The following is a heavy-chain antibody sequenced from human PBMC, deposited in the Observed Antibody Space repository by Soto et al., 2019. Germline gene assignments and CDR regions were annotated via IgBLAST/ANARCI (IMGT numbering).Heavy chain of an antibody. D-gene: IGHD4-17*01. V-gene: IGHV3-30-3*01. CDR3: VRAVYTLTTPYYFDF. Sequence: GGSLRLSCAASGLIVSDNYLSWVRQAPGKGLEWAAAISFDGSKKYYADSVKGRFNISRDNSKNTLYLQMNSLRVEDTAVYYCVRAVYTLTTPYYFDFWGQGTLVTVSS. J-gene: IGHJ4*02. CDR1: GLIVSDNY. CDR2: ISFDGSKK.